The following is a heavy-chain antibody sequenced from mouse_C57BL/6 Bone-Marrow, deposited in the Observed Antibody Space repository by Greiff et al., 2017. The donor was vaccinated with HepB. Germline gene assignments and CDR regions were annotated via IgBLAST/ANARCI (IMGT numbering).Heavy chain of an antibody. CDR2: IYPRSGNT. D-gene: IGHD1-1*01. CDR3: ARERYHYGSFDY. J-gene: IGHJ2*01. CDR1: GYTFTSYG. V-gene: IGHV1-81*01. Sequence: QVQLQQSGAELARPGASVKLSCKASGYTFTSYGISWVKQRTGQGLEWIGEIYPRSGNTYYNEKFKGKATLTSDKSSSTAYMELRSLTSEDSAVYFCARERYHYGSFDYWGQGTTLTVSS.